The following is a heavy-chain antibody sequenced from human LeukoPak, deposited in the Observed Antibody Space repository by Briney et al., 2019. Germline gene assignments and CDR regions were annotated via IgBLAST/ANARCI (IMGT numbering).Heavy chain of an antibody. CDR3: ARPVDCTNGVCYANWFDP. J-gene: IGHJ5*02. Sequence: GGSLRLSCAVSGLTFSNYWMHWLRQAPGKGLVWVSRINTDGSSTSYADSVKARFTISRDNAKNTLYLQMNSLRAEDTAVYYCARPVDCTNGVCYANWFDPWGQGTLVTVSS. D-gene: IGHD2-8*01. CDR1: GLTFSNYW. V-gene: IGHV3-74*01. CDR2: INTDGSST.